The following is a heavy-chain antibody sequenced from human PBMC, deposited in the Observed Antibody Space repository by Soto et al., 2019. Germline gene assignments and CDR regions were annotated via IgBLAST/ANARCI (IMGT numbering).Heavy chain of an antibody. D-gene: IGHD3-16*01. Sequence: EVQLLESGGGLVQPGGSLRLSCAASGFSFRTFEMSWVRQAPGRGLEWVSCISDDSSRTYYADAVKGRFTISRDNSQYTLYLQMNSLTAEDTAVYACVKGGWLDFWGQGTLVTVSS. CDR3: VKGGWLDF. CDR2: ISDDSSRT. J-gene: IGHJ5*01. CDR1: GFSFRTFE. V-gene: IGHV3-23*01.